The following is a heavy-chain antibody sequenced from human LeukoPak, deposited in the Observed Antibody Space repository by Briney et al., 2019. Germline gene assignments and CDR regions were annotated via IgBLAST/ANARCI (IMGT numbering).Heavy chain of an antibody. CDR3: AKDPPGGYCSGGSCYS. Sequence: GGSLRLSCAASGFTFSSYAMSWVRQAPGKGLEWVSAISGSGGSTFYADSVKGRFTISRDNSKNTLYLQMNSLRAEDTAVYYCAKDPPGGYCSGGSCYSWGQGTLVTVSS. D-gene: IGHD2-15*01. J-gene: IGHJ4*02. CDR2: ISGSGGST. V-gene: IGHV3-23*01. CDR1: GFTFSSYA.